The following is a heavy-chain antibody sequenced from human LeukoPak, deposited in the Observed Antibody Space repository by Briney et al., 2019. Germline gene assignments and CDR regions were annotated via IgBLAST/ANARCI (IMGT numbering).Heavy chain of an antibody. V-gene: IGHV4-59*12. CDR3: ARESQEKYYFDY. Sequence: SAALSLPCPGSGGSISSYYWSWIRQPPGKGLEWIGYIYYSGSTNYNPSLKSRVTISVDTSKNQFSLKLSSVTAADTAVYYCARESQEKYYFDYWGQGTLVTVSS. CDR2: IYYSGST. CDR1: GGSISSYY. D-gene: IGHD5-24*01. J-gene: IGHJ4*02.